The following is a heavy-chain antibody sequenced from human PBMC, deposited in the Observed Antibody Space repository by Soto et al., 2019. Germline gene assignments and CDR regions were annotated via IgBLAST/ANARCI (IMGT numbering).Heavy chain of an antibody. D-gene: IGHD6-13*01. CDR3: AKDEGKQQLVGTYYFDY. J-gene: IGHJ4*02. Sequence: GGSLRLSCAASGFTFSSYAMSWVRQAPGKGLEWVSAISGSGGSTYYADSVKGRFTISRDNSKNTLYLQMNSLRAEDTAVYYCAKDEGKQQLVGTYYFDYWGQGTLVTVSS. V-gene: IGHV3-23*01. CDR1: GFTFSSYA. CDR2: ISGSGGST.